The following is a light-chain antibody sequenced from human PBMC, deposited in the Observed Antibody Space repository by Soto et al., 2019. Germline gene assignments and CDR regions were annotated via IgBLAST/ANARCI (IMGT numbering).Light chain of an antibody. V-gene: IGKV3-20*01. Sequence: EIVLTQSPGTLSLSPGERATLSCRASQSVSSSYLAWYQQKPGQAPRLLIYGASSRATGIPDRFSGSGSGTDFTITISRLEPEDFAVYYCQQYGSSLFTFGPGTKVEIK. CDR3: QQYGSSLFT. CDR2: GAS. CDR1: QSVSSSY. J-gene: IGKJ3*01.